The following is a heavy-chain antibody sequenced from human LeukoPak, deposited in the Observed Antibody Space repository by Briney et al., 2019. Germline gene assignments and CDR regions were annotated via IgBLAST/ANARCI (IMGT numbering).Heavy chain of an antibody. V-gene: IGHV3-7*01. CDR2: IKQDGSEK. CDR1: GFTFSDYW. D-gene: IGHD6-6*01. J-gene: IGHJ6*03. CDR3: ARGFGSSIPYSYYYYLDV. Sequence: GGSLRLSCAASGFTFSDYWMSWVRQAPGKGLEWVANIKQDGSEKYSVDSVKGRFTISRDNAKNSLYLQMNSLRAEDDTAVYYCARGFGSSIPYSYYYYLDVWGKGTTVTVSS.